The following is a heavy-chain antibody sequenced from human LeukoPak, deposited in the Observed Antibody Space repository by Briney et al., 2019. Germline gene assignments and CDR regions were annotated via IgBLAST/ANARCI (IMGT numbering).Heavy chain of an antibody. CDR2: IGKSGDT. J-gene: IGHJ3*01. CDR3: ARGVYIGFDV. V-gene: IGHV3-13*04. CDR1: GLSFSAFD. Sequence: GGSLRLSCAASGLSFSAFDFHWVRQATGKGLEWVPGIGKSGDTYYLASVKGRFTISRDNARNSLYLQMNSLTSGDTAVYFCARGVYIGFDVWGQGTVVTASS. D-gene: IGHD5-12*01.